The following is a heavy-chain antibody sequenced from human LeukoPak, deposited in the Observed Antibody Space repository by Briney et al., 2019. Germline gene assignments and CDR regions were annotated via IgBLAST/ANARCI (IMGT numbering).Heavy chain of an antibody. CDR3: TRSLCTSSTSCYRKGFDY. D-gene: IGHD2-2*02. Sequence: GESLKISCKGSGYSFTSYWIGWVRQMPGKGLEWMGIIYPGDSDTRYSPSFQGQVTISADKSISTAYLQWSSLKASDTAMYYCTRSLCTSSTSCYRKGFDYWGQGTLVTVSS. J-gene: IGHJ4*02. CDR1: GYSFTSYW. CDR2: IYPGDSDT. V-gene: IGHV5-51*01.